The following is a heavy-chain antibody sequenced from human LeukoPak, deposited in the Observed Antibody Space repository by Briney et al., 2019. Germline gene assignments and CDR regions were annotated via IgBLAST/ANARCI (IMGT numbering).Heavy chain of an antibody. CDR3: ARSYVWGSYRPFGY. Sequence: PGGSLRLSCAASGFTFSSYWMSWVRQAPGKGLEWVANIKQDGSEKYYVDSVEGRFTISRDNAKNSLYLQMNSLRAEDTAVYYCARSYVWGSYRPFGYWGQGTLVTVSS. CDR1: GFTFSSYW. V-gene: IGHV3-7*01. J-gene: IGHJ4*02. D-gene: IGHD3-16*02. CDR2: IKQDGSEK.